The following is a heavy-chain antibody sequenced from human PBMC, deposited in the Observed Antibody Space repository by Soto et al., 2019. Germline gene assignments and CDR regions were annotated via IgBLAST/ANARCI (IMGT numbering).Heavy chain of an antibody. V-gene: IGHV3-72*01. D-gene: IGHD3-9*01. CDR3: SRPATGSGHIDY. Sequence: EVQLVESGGGLVQPGGSLRLSCAASGLTLSDQYMDWVRQAPGKGLEWVGRTRDKPNSYTTEYAASVKGRFTISRDDSKNSVYLQMNSLKTVDTAVYFCSRPATGSGHIDYGVQGTLVTVSS. CDR1: GLTLSDQY. CDR2: TRDKPNSYTT. J-gene: IGHJ4*02.